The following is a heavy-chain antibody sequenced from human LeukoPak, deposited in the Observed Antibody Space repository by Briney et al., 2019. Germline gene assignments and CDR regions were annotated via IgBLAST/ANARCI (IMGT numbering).Heavy chain of an antibody. CDR2: IRYDGSNK. Sequence: PGGSLRLSCAASGFTFSSYGMHWVRRAPGKGLEWVAFIRYDGSNKYYADSLKGRFTISRDNAKNSLYLQMNSLRAEDTAVYYCARGTMFPYYFDYWGQGTLVTVSS. D-gene: IGHD3-10*02. CDR1: GFTFSSYG. J-gene: IGHJ4*02. V-gene: IGHV3-30*02. CDR3: ARGTMFPYYFDY.